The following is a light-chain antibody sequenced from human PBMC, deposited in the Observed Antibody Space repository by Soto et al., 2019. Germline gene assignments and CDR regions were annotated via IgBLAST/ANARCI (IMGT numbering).Light chain of an antibody. CDR1: QSVRGY. J-gene: IGKJ1*01. CDR2: DAS. CDR3: QQRSSWPES. V-gene: IGKV3-11*01. Sequence: DIVLTPSPATLSLSPVERATLSCRASQSVRGYLAWYQQKPGQAPRLLMYDASNRASGIPARFSGSGSGTDYTLTISSLEPEDFAIYYCQQRSSWPESFGQGTKVDIK.